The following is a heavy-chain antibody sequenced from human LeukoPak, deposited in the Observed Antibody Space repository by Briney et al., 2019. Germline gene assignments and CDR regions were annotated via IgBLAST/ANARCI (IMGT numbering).Heavy chain of an antibody. Sequence: SETLSLTCAVYGGSFSGYYWSWIRQPPGKGLEWIGEINHSGSTNYNPSLKSRVTISVDTSKNQFSLKLSSVTAADTAVYYCARRMEWLNSYFDYWGQGTLVTVSS. CDR2: INHSGST. V-gene: IGHV4-34*01. CDR1: GGSFSGYY. CDR3: ARRMEWLNSYFDY. D-gene: IGHD3-3*01. J-gene: IGHJ4*02.